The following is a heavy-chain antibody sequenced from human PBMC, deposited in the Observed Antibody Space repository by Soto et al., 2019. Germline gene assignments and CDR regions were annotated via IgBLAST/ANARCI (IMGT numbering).Heavy chain of an antibody. CDR2: ISYDGSNK. V-gene: IGHV3-30*18. CDR3: AKDNGREGITIFGVVIPGPNWFDP. J-gene: IGHJ5*02. Sequence: PGGSLRLSCAASGFTFSSYGMHWVRQAPGKGLEWVAVISYDGSNKYYADSVKGRFTISRDNSKNTLYLQMNSLRAEDTAVYYCAKDNGREGITIFGVVIPGPNWFDPWGQGTLVTVSS. D-gene: IGHD3-3*01. CDR1: GFTFSSYG.